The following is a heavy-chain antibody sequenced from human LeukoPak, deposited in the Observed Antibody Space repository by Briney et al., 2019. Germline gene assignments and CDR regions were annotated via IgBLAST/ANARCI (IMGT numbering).Heavy chain of an antibody. CDR1: GFTFSSYG. CDR3: ARDAAAGKGDN. CDR2: IWFDGNNK. Sequence: PGGSLRLSCAASGFTFSSYGMHWVRQAPGKGLEWVAVIWFDGNNKYYADSAKGRFTISRDNSKNTVYLQMNSLRAEDTAVYYCARDAAAGKGDNWGQGTLVTVSS. D-gene: IGHD6-13*01. J-gene: IGHJ4*02. V-gene: IGHV3-33*01.